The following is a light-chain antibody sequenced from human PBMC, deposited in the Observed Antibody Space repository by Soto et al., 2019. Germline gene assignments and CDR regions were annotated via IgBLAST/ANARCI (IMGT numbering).Light chain of an antibody. CDR3: QQADSLPLVT. CDR2: AAS. J-gene: IGKJ5*01. V-gene: IGKV1-39*01. CDR1: QSISSY. Sequence: DIQMTQSPSSLSASVGDRVTITCRASQSISSYLNWYQQKPGKAPKLLIYAASSLQSGVPSRFSGSGSGTDFTLTISSLQPEDFATYYCQQADSLPLVTLGQGTRLEI.